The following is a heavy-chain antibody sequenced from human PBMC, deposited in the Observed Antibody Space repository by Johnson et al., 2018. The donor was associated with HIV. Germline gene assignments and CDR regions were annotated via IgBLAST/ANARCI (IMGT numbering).Heavy chain of an antibody. V-gene: IGHV3-7*04. Sequence: VQLVESGGGLVQPGGSLRLSCAASGFTFSSYWMSWVRQAPGKGLEWVANIKQDGSEKYYVDSVKGRFTISRDNAKNSVYLQMNSLRAEDTAVYYCARRYCSSTSCYKGRAFDIWGQGTMVTVSS. CDR1: GFTFSSYW. D-gene: IGHD2-2*02. J-gene: IGHJ3*02. CDR3: ARRYCSSTSCYKGRAFDI. CDR2: IKQDGSEK.